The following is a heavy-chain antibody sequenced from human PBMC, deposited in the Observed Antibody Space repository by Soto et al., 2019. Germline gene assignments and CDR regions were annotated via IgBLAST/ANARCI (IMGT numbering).Heavy chain of an antibody. CDR2: ISAYNGNT. V-gene: IGHV1-18*04. Sequence: WASVKVSCKASGYTFISYGISWVRQAPGQGLEWMGWISAYNGNTNYAQKLQGRVTMTTDTSTSTAYMELRSLRSDDTAVYYCARGSGYSSPPSYYYGMDVWGQGTTVTVSS. D-gene: IGHD6-13*01. J-gene: IGHJ6*02. CDR3: ARGSGYSSPPSYYYGMDV. CDR1: GYTFISYG.